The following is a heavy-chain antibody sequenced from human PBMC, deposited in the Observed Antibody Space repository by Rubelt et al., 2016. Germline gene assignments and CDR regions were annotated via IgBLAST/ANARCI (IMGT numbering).Heavy chain of an antibody. CDR1: GFTVRSSY. CDR2: IKQDGSEK. D-gene: IGHD6-6*01. Sequence: EVYLVESGGGLVQPGGSLRLSCAASGFTVRSSYMSWVRQAPGKGLEWVANIKQDGSEKYYVDSVKGRFTISRDNAKNSLYLHMNSLRAEDTAVYYCSSIAARPAFFDYWGQGALVTVSS. V-gene: IGHV3-7*02. J-gene: IGHJ4*02. CDR3: SSIAARPAFFDY.